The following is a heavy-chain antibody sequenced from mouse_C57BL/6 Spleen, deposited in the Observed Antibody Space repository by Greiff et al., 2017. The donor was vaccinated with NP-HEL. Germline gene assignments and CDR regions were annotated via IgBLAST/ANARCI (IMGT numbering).Heavy chain of an antibody. CDR1: GFTFSSYA. D-gene: IGHD1-1*01. J-gene: IGHJ3*01. V-gene: IGHV5-9-1*02. CDR2: ISSGGDYI. Sequence: EVQLVESGEGLVKPGGSLKLSCAASGFTFSSYAMSWVRQTPEKRLEWVAYISSGGDYIYYADTVKGRFTISRDNARNTLYLQMSSLKSEDTAMYYCTRDGHGSSLFAYWGQGTLVTVSA. CDR3: TRDGHGSSLFAY.